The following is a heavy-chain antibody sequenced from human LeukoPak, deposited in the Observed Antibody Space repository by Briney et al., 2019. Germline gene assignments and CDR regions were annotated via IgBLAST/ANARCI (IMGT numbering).Heavy chain of an antibody. CDR2: IYYSGST. CDR1: GGSISSYY. J-gene: IGHJ4*02. D-gene: IGHD5-12*01. CDR3: ASLFDGATGDY. V-gene: IGHV4-59*08. Sequence: SETLSLTCTVSGGSISSYYWSWIRQPPGKGLEWIGYIYYSGSTHYNPSLKSRVTISVDTSKNQFSLKLSSVTAADTAVYYCASLFDGATGDYWGQGTLVTVSS.